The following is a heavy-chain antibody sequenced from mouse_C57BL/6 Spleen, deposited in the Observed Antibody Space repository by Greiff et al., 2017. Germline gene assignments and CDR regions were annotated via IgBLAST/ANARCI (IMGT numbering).Heavy chain of an antibody. CDR2: ISSGSSTI. J-gene: IGHJ2*01. V-gene: IGHV5-17*01. CDR1: GFTFSDYG. CDR3: AGSHYFDY. Sequence: VMLVESGGGLVKPGGSLKLSCAASGFTFSDYGMHWVRQAPEKGLEWVAYISSGSSTIYYADTVKGRFTISRDNAKNTLFLQMTSLRSEDTAMYYCAGSHYFDYWGQGTTLTVSS.